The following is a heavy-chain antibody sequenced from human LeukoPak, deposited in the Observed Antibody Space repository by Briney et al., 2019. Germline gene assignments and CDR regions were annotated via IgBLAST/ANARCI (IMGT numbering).Heavy chain of an antibody. CDR2: ISGSGGST. CDR1: GFTFGRYA. D-gene: IGHD2-2*01. Sequence: GGSLRLSCVASGFTFGRYAMSWVRQAPGKGLEWASAISGSGGSTYYADSVKGRFTISRDNSKNTLYVQMDSLRAEDTAVYYCAKDRTDCSSTSCYPAFDIWGQGTMVTVSS. V-gene: IGHV3-23*01. CDR3: AKDRTDCSSTSCYPAFDI. J-gene: IGHJ3*02.